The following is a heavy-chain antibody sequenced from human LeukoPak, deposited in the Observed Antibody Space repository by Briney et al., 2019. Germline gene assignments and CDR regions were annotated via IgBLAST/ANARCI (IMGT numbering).Heavy chain of an antibody. Sequence: PGGSLRLSCAASGFTFSSYWMSWVRQAPGKGLEWVANIKQDGSEKYYVDSVKGRSTISRDNAKNSLYLQMNSLRAEDTAVHYCASGRGSRPDYFDYWGQGTLVTVSS. CDR1: GFTFSSYW. CDR3: ASGRGSRPDYFDY. J-gene: IGHJ4*02. CDR2: IKQDGSEK. V-gene: IGHV3-7*01. D-gene: IGHD1-26*01.